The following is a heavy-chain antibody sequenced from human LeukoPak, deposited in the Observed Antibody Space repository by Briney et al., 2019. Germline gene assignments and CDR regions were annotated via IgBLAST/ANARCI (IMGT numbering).Heavy chain of an antibody. D-gene: IGHD6-25*01. Sequence: SETLSLTCAVYGGSFSGYYWSWLRQPPGRGLEWIGEINHSGSTNYNPSLKSRVTISVDTSKNQFSLKLSSVTAADTAVYYCARDQQRPYYYYYGMDVWGKGTTVTVSS. CDR3: ARDQQRPYYYYYGMDV. V-gene: IGHV4-34*01. J-gene: IGHJ6*04. CDR1: GGSFSGYY. CDR2: INHSGST.